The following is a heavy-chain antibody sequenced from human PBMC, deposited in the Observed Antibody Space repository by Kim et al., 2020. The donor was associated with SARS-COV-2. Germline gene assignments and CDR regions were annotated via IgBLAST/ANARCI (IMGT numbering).Heavy chain of an antibody. J-gene: IGHJ5*02. D-gene: IGHD3-3*01. V-gene: IGHV3-30*01. Sequence: GRFTLSRDDSKNTLYLQMNSLSAEDTAVYYCARDYHTYDFWSGYLDWFDPWGQGTLVTVSS. CDR3: ARDYHTYDFWSGYLDWFDP.